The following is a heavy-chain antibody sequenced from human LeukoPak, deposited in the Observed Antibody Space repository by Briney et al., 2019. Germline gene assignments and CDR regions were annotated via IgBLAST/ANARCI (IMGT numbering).Heavy chain of an antibody. D-gene: IGHD3-9*01. Sequence: AGGSLRLSCAASGFTFSNYAMSWVRQAPGKGLECVSAITGSGGSTYYAHSVKGRFTISRDNSKNTLYLQMNSLRAEDTAIYSCARWGDYDVFTGYYDADYWGQGTLVTVSS. J-gene: IGHJ4*02. CDR3: ARWGDYDVFTGYYDADY. CDR2: ITGSGGST. V-gene: IGHV3-23*01. CDR1: GFTFSNYA.